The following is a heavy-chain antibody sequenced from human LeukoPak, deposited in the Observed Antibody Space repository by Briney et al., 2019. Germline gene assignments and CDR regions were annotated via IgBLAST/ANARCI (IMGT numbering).Heavy chain of an antibody. CDR1: GFTFSDYY. CDR3: ARAAVAATRGAFDI. Sequence: GGSLRLSCAASGFTFSDYYMSWIRQAPGKGLEWVSYISSSGSTIYYADPVKGRFTISRDNAKNSLYLQMNSLRAEDTAVYYCARAAVAATRGAFDIWGQGTMVTVSS. CDR2: ISSSGSTI. D-gene: IGHD6-19*01. J-gene: IGHJ3*02. V-gene: IGHV3-11*01.